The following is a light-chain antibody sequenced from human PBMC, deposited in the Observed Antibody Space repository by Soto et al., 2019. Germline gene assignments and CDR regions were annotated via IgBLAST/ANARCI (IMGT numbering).Light chain of an antibody. CDR1: QNIERW. Sequence: DIPLPRSPSTLSVSLGDRVTIPRRASQNIERWLAWYQQKPGKAPKLLLYDVSSLESGVPSRFSGSGSGTEFILTINGLQPDDFATYFCQQFKSGTWTFGQGTKVDI. V-gene: IGKV1-5*01. J-gene: IGKJ1*01. CDR2: DVS. CDR3: QQFKSGTWT.